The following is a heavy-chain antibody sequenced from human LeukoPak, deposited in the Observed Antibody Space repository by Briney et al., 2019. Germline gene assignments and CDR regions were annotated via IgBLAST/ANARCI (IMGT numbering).Heavy chain of an antibody. J-gene: IGHJ5*02. V-gene: IGHV4-34*01. CDR3: ARGEVYCSSTNCFNWFDP. D-gene: IGHD2-2*01. CDR1: GGSFSGYY. CDR2: INHSGST. Sequence: PSETLSLTCAVYGGSFSGYYWSWIRQPPGKGLEWIGEINHSGSTNSNPSLKSRVAISVDTSKNQFALKLSSVTAADTAVYYCARGEVYCSSTNCFNWFDPWGQGTLVTVSS.